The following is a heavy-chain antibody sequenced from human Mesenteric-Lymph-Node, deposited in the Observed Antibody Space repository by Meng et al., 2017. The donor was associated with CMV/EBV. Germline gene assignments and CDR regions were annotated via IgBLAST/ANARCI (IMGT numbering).Heavy chain of an antibody. V-gene: IGHV3-9*01. CDR1: GFTFSSYG. D-gene: IGHD4-17*01. CDR3: AILTGDQGY. CDR2: ISWNGATI. Sequence: SLKISCAASGFTFSSYGMHWVRQAPGKGLEWVASISWNGATIYYADSVKGRFTISRDNAKNSLYLQMNSLRAEDTALYYCAILTGDQGYWGQGTLVTVSS. J-gene: IGHJ4*02.